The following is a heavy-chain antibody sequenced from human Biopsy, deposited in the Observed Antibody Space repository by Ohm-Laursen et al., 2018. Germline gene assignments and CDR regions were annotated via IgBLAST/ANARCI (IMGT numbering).Heavy chain of an antibody. Sequence: TQTLLLTSSISGFSLTNGGLRARWIRQSPGRAQEWLGLIYGDDNKRYSPSLKSRLLITKDTSKNQVVLTLTNVDPVDTGTCYCAHRQKWTFDFWGQGTLVTVSS. CDR2: IYGDDNK. CDR1: GFSLTNGGLR. CDR3: AHRQKWTFDF. J-gene: IGHJ4*02. D-gene: IGHD1-26*01. V-gene: IGHV2-5*02.